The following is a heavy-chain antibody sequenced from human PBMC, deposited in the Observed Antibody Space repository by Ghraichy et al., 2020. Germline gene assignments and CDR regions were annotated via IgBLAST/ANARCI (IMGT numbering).Heavy chain of an antibody. CDR2: IYYSGST. V-gene: IGHV4-59*01. D-gene: IGHD6-19*01. J-gene: IGHJ4*02. CDR3: AKVAVAGFDY. Sequence: SETLSLTCTVSGGSLRPYYWSWIRQPPGKGLEWIGYIYYSGSTKYNPSLNSRVTITVESSKNQFSLKLSSLTAADTAVYYCAKVAVAGFDYWGQGTLVTDSS. CDR1: GGSLRPYY.